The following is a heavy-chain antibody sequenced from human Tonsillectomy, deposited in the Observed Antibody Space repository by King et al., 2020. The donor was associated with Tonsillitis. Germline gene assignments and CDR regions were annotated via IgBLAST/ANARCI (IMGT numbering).Heavy chain of an antibody. CDR1: GYTFTGYY. V-gene: IGHV1-2*02. CDR3: ARGRSHTIFGVVIKRGNWFDP. Sequence: VQLVESGAEVKKPGASVTVSCKASGYTFTGYYMHWVRQAPGHGLEWMGWINPNSGGTNYAQKFQGRVTMTRDTSISTAYMELSRLRSDDTAVYYCARGRSHTIFGVVIKRGNWFDPWGQGTLVTVSS. J-gene: IGHJ5*02. CDR2: INPNSGGT. D-gene: IGHD3-3*01.